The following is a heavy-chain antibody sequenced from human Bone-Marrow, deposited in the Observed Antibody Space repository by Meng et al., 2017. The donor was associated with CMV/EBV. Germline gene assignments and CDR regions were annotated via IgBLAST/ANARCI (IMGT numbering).Heavy chain of an antibody. V-gene: IGHV2-5*01. CDR2: IYWNDDK. Sequence: SSSGVGVGWSRQRPGKALEWLAIIYWNDDKSYSPSLKRRLTITKDTSKNQVVLTMNNMDPVDTATYYCERIQYYYDSSGAYYWYFDLWGRGTLVTVSS. CDR1: SSSGVG. J-gene: IGHJ2*01. CDR3: ERIQYYYDSSGAYYWYFDL. D-gene: IGHD3-22*01.